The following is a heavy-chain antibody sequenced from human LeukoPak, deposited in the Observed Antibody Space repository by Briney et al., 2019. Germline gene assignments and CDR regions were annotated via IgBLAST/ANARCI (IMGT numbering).Heavy chain of an antibody. CDR1: GGSFSGYY. CDR2: INHSGST. CDR3: ARGGWLGAFDI. D-gene: IGHD3-10*01. V-gene: IGHV4-34*01. Sequence: SETLSLTCAVYGGSFSGYYWSWIRQPPGKGLEWIGEINHSGSTNYNPSLKSRVTISVDTSKNQFSLKLSSVTVADTAVYYCARGGWLGAFDIWGQGTMVTVSS. J-gene: IGHJ3*02.